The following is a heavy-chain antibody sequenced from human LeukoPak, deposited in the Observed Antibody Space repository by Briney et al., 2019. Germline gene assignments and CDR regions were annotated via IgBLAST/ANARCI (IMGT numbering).Heavy chain of an antibody. CDR2: INPNSGGT. CDR3: ARGHYDSRGYYHIDY. Sequence: ATVKVSCKASGYTFTGYYIHWVRQAPGQGLEWMGWINPNSGGTNYAQKFQGRVTMTRDTSISTAYMELSRLRSDDTAVYYCARGHYDSRGYYHIDYWGQGTLVTVSS. CDR1: GYTFTGYY. V-gene: IGHV1-2*02. D-gene: IGHD3-22*01. J-gene: IGHJ4*02.